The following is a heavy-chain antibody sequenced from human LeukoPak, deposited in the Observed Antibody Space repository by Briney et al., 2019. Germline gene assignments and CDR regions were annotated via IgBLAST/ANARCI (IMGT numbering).Heavy chain of an antibody. V-gene: IGHV3-23*01. J-gene: IGHJ3*02. D-gene: IGHD2-8*01. CDR1: GFTFSNYA. Sequence: GGSLRLSCAGSGFTFSNYAMSWVRQAPGKGLEWVSSLSRSGATFYADSVKGRFTISRDVSTNTLYLQMDSRRAEDTALYYCEMILVGDTNGPLDIWGQGTMVTVSS. CDR2: LSRSGAT. CDR3: EMILVGDTNGPLDI.